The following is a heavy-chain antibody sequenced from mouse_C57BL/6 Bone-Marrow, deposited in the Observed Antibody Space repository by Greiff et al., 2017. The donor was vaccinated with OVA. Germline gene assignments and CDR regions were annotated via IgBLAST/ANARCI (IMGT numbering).Heavy chain of an antibody. D-gene: IGHD2-2*01. CDR1: GFTFSSYA. Sequence: EVQGVESGGGLVKPGGSLKLSCAASGFTFSSYAMSWVRQTPEKRLEWVATISDGGSYTYYPDNVKGRFTISRDNAKNNLYLQMSHLKSEDTAMYYCARVGTYGYDGAWFAYWGQGTLVTVSA. CDR3: ARVGTYGYDGAWFAY. J-gene: IGHJ3*01. V-gene: IGHV5-4*01. CDR2: ISDGGSYT.